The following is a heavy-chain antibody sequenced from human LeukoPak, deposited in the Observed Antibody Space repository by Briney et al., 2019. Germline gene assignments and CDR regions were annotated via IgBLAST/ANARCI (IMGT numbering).Heavy chain of an antibody. CDR2: INHSGST. CDR3: ARRISGSYSGGNYFDY. CDR1: GGSFSGYY. V-gene: IGHV4-34*01. J-gene: IGHJ4*02. D-gene: IGHD1-26*01. Sequence: SETLSLTCAVYGGSFSGYYWSWIRQPPGKGLEWIGEINHSGSTNYNPSLKSRVTISVDTSKNQFSLKLSSVTAADTAVYYCARRISGSYSGGNYFDYWGQGTLVTVSS.